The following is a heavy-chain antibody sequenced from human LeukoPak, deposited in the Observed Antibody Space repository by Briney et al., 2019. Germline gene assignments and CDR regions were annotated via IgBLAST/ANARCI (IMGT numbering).Heavy chain of an antibody. CDR3: ASREGGGLRFFAWLFAAFDI. J-gene: IGHJ3*02. Sequence: ASVKVPCKASGYTFSNYHFHWVRQAPGQGLEWMGIINPSGGSTSYAQSFQGRVTMTSDTSTSTVYMELNSLRSEDTAVYYCASREGGGLRFFAWLFAAFDIWGQGTMVTVSS. V-gene: IGHV1-46*01. CDR2: INPSGGST. CDR1: GYTFSNYH. D-gene: IGHD3-9*01.